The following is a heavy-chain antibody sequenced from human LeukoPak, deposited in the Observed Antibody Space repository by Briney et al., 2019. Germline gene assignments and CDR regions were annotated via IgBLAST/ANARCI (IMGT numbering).Heavy chain of an antibody. CDR3: ARHTGGTTNDL. CDR1: GGSISAYY. V-gene: IGHV4-59*08. CDR2: IFYSGST. D-gene: IGHD1-7*01. J-gene: IGHJ2*01. Sequence: SETLSLTCTVSGGSISAYYWRWIRQPPGQALEWIGVIFYSGSTTYKPSLESRVTMSVDTSKNQFSLRLTSVTAADTGVYYCARHTGGTTNDLWGRGTLVTVSS.